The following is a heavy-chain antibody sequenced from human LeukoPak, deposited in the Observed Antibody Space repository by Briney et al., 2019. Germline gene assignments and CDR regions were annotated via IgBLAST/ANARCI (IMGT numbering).Heavy chain of an antibody. CDR1: GFTFSSYG. V-gene: IGHV3-23*01. CDR3: AKDPSKYDYDSSGYSDY. CDR2: ISGNGGRT. Sequence: GGSLRLSCAASGFTFSSYGMSWVRQAPGKGLEWVSFISGNGGRTDYAESVKGRFTISRDNSKNTLYLQMNSLRAEDTAVYYCAKDPSKYDYDSSGYSDYWGQGTLVTVSS. D-gene: IGHD3-22*01. J-gene: IGHJ4*02.